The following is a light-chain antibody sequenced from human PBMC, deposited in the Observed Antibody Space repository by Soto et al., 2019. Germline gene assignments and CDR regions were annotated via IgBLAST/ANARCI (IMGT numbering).Light chain of an antibody. CDR1: NIGNPP. J-gene: IGLJ1*01. V-gene: IGLV3-21*02. CDR3: QVWESSWGSYV. Sequence: SYELTQPPSVSVAPGQTARITCGGNNIGNPPVHWYQQKPGQAPVLVIYDDSDRPSGIPERFSGSNSGNTATLTISRVGAGDEADYYCQVWESSWGSYVFVPGTKVTVL. CDR2: DDS.